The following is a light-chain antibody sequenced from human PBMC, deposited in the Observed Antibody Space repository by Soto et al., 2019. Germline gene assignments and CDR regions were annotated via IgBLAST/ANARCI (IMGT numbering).Light chain of an antibody. J-gene: IGKJ4*01. Sequence: DIQLTQSPSFLSASVGDRVTITCRASQGISSYLAWYQQKPGKAPKLLIYVASTLQSGVPSRFSGSGSGTEFTRTINSLQPEDFATYYCQQLNGYPLTFGGGTKVESK. CDR3: QQLNGYPLT. CDR1: QGISSY. CDR2: VAS. V-gene: IGKV1-9*01.